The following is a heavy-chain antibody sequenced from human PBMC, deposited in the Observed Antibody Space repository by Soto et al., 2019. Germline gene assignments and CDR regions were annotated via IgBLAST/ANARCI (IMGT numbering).Heavy chain of an antibody. CDR3: ARDPGVNWA. J-gene: IGHJ6*04. D-gene: IGHD2-8*01. V-gene: IGHV3-66*01. Sequence: EVQLVESGGGLVQPGGSLRLSCVASGFTVSNNYMTWVRQAPGKGLEWVSNMYSGGETFYTDSVKGRFTISRDSSTNTPYLQMDNVRAEDTAVYYCARDPGVNWAWGKGTTVTVSS. CDR1: GFTVSNNY. CDR2: MYSGGET.